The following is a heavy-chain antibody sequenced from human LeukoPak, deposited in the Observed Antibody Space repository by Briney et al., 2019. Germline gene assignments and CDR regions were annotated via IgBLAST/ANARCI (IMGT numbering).Heavy chain of an antibody. D-gene: IGHD3-9*01. CDR2: IYHTGST. CDR3: ARGGSTLHSAGGHDIEFYYYYYMDV. CDR1: GYSISSGHY. Sequence: PSETLSLTCAVSGYSISSGHYWGWIRQSPGKGLEWIGIIYHTGSTYYNPSLKSRLTISVDTSKNQFSLNLSSVTAADTAVYYCARGGSTLHSAGGHDIEFYYYYYMDVWGKGTTVTISS. J-gene: IGHJ6*03. V-gene: IGHV4-38-2*01.